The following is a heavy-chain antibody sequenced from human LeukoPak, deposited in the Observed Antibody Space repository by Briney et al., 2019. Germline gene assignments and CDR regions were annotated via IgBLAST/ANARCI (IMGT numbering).Heavy chain of an antibody. V-gene: IGHV3-23*01. D-gene: IGHD3-22*01. CDR2: ISGSGGST. CDR1: GFTFSSYA. Sequence: QTGGSLRLSCAASGFTFSSYAMSWVRQAPGKGLEWVSAISGSGGSTYYADSVKGRFTISRDNSKNTLYLQMNSLRAEDTAVYYCARDSGYYYYFDYWGQGTLVTVSS. CDR3: ARDSGYYYYFDY. J-gene: IGHJ4*02.